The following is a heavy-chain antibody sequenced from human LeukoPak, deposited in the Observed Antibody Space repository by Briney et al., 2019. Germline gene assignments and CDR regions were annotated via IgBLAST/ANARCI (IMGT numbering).Heavy chain of an antibody. CDR3: ARALTPASGWLGS. V-gene: IGHV3-21*01. J-gene: IGHJ5*01. D-gene: IGHD6-19*01. CDR1: GFTFSSYT. Sequence: GGSLRLSCVASGFTFSSYTMSWVRQAPGKGLEWVSCISSSSSYMYYGDTLKGRFTISRGNAKNSLYRQMDNLRADDTAMYYCARALTPASGWLGSWGQGTLVTVSS. CDR2: ISSSSSYM.